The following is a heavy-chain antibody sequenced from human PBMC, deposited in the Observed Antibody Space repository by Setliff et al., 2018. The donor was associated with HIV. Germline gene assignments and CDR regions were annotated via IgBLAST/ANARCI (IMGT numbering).Heavy chain of an antibody. CDR3: ASRVYYYDSSGYLREEGFDP. CDR2: IYTSGST. V-gene: IGHV4-61*09. J-gene: IGHJ5*02. Sequence: NPSETLSLTCTVSGGSISSGSYYWSWIRQPAGKGLEWIGHIYTSGSTNYNPSLKSRVTISVDTSKNQFSLKLSSVTAADTAVYYCASRVYYYDSSGYLREEGFDPWGQGTLVTVSS. CDR1: GGSISSGSYY. D-gene: IGHD3-22*01.